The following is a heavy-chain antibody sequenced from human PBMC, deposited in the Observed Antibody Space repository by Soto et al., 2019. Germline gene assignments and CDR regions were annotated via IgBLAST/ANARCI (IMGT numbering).Heavy chain of an antibody. D-gene: IGHD5-12*01. CDR2: IYYSGST. V-gene: IGHV4-59*01. Sequence: SETLSLTCTVSGGSISSYYWSWIRQPPGKGLEWIGYIYYSGSTNYNPSLKSRVTISVDTSKNQFSLKLSSVTAADTAVYYCARLDYSGYGPQFDYWGQGTLVTVSS. J-gene: IGHJ4*02. CDR1: GGSISSYY. CDR3: ARLDYSGYGPQFDY.